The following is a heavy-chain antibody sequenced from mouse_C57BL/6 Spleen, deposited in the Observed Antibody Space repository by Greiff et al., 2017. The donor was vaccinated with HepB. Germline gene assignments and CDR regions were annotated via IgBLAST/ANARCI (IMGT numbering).Heavy chain of an antibody. J-gene: IGHJ1*03. CDR2: ISDGGSYT. V-gene: IGHV5-4*01. D-gene: IGHD2-5*01. CDR3: ASPYSSSSYWYFDV. Sequence: EVQGVESGGGLVKPGGSLKLSCAASGFTFSSYAMSWVRQTPEKRLEWVATISDGGSYTYYPDNVKGRFTISRDNAKNNLYLQMSHLKSEDTAMYYCASPYSSSSYWYFDVWGTGTTVTVSS. CDR1: GFTFSSYA.